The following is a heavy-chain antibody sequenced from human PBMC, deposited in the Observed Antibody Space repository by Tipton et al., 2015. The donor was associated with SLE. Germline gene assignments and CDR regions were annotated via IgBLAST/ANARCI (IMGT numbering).Heavy chain of an antibody. CDR1: GVSISSYY. Sequence: TLSLTCTVFGVSISSYYWSWIRQPPGKGLEWIGYVYYSGSTNYNPSLKSRVTISVDTSKNQFSLKLSSVTAADTAVYYCARKFNDYGDYDSWGQGTLVTVSS. CDR3: ARKFNDYGDYDS. CDR2: VYYSGST. J-gene: IGHJ5*01. V-gene: IGHV4-59*08. D-gene: IGHD4-17*01.